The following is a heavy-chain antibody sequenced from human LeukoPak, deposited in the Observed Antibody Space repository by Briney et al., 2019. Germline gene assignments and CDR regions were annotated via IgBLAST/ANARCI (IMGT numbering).Heavy chain of an antibody. CDR1: GFTFSSSD. V-gene: IGHV3-13*01. D-gene: IGHD5-24*01. Sequence: GGSLRLSCAASGFTFSSSDMHWVRQVTGKGLEWVSAIGLASDTYYPDSVKGRFTISREDAKNSLYLQMNSLRAEDTAVYYCAGEVGDGYNSGWYLDLWGRGTLVTVSS. CDR3: AGEVGDGYNSGWYLDL. J-gene: IGHJ2*01. CDR2: IGLASDT.